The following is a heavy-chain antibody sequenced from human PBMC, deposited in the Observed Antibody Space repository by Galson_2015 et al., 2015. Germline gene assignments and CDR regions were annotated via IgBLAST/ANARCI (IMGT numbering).Heavy chain of an antibody. J-gene: IGHJ2*01. Sequence: ETLSLTCTVSDGSISNYYWSWIRQPPGRGLEWIGYIYYSGTTDYNPSLKSRVTISLATSKNQFSLRLSSVTAADTAIYYCARDRPKSVTGRIEYWYFDLWGHGTLVTVSS. CDR2: IYYSGTT. CDR1: DGSISNYY. V-gene: IGHV4-59*01. D-gene: IGHD1-20*01. CDR3: ARDRPKSVTGRIEYWYFDL.